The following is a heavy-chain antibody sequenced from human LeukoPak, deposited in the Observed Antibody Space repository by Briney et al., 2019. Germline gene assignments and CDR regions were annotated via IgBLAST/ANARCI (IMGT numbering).Heavy chain of an antibody. V-gene: IGHV4-59*01. CDR1: GDSINNYY. CDR3: ARARYVNSFYAFDI. J-gene: IGHJ3*02. CDR2: LSKSGNT. Sequence: SETLSLTCTVSGDSINNYYWNWIRQPPGKGLQWIGYLSKSGNTNYSPSLKSRVTIFGDTSKNQFFLKLSSVTAADTAVYYCARARYVNSFYAFDIWGQGTMVTVSS. D-gene: IGHD3-9*01.